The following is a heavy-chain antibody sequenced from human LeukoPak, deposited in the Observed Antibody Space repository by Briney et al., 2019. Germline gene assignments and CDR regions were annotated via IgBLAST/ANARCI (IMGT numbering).Heavy chain of an antibody. CDR1: GFTFSSYS. J-gene: IGHJ4*02. CDR3: ARGDLKSRGSYPG. CDR2: ISSSSSYI. D-gene: IGHD1-26*01. Sequence: GGSLRLSCAASGFTFSSYSMNWVRQAPGKGLEWVSSISSSSSYIYYADSVKGRFTISRDNAKNSLYLQMNSLRAEDTAVYYCARGDLKSRGSYPGWGQGTLVTVSS. V-gene: IGHV3-21*01.